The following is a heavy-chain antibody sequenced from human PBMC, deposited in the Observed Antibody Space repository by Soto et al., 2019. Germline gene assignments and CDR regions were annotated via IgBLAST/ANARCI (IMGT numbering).Heavy chain of an antibody. CDR2: INHSGST. J-gene: IGHJ5*02. Sequence: QVQLQQWGAGLLKPSETLSLTCAVYGGPFSGYYWSWIRQPPGKGLEWIGEINHSGSTNYNPSLKSRVTISVDTSKNQFSLKLSSVTAADTAVYYCASRGSSGWYYWFDPWGQGTLVTVSS. V-gene: IGHV4-34*01. CDR3: ASRGSSGWYYWFDP. D-gene: IGHD6-19*01. CDR1: GGPFSGYY.